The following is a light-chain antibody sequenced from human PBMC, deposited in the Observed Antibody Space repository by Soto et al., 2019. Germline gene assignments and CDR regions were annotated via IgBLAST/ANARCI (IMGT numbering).Light chain of an antibody. CDR2: QTS. J-gene: IGKJ1*01. Sequence: IVLTQSPATLSSFPVDRVTLTSRASQYINTRLAWYQHRPGKAPRLLIYQTSIRAAGIPARFSGSGTGTEFTLTISDVQPEDFAVYYCHQRQSWPRTFGQGTKVDIK. V-gene: IGKV3-11*01. CDR1: QYINTR. CDR3: HQRQSWPRT.